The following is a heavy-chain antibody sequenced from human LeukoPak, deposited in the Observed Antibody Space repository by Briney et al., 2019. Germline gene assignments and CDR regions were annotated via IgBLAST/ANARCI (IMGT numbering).Heavy chain of an antibody. CDR2: ISNSASDT. CDR1: GFTFNIYA. CDR3: AEDARVRGRSTFDY. J-gene: IGHJ4*02. V-gene: IGHV3-23*01. D-gene: IGHD3-10*01. Sequence: PGGSLRVSCAASGFTFNIYAMSWVRQAPGKGLDWVSGISNSASDTYYADSVKGRFTISRDNYKNILYLQMNSLRAEDTAVYYCAEDARVRGRSTFDYWGQGTLVTVSS.